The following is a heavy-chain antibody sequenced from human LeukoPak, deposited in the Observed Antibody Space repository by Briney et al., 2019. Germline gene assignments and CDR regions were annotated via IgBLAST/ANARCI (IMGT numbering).Heavy chain of an antibody. Sequence: PGGSLRLSCAASGFTVSSNYMSWVRQAPGKGLEGVSVIYSGGSTYYADSVKGRFTISRDNSKNTLYLQMNSLRAEDTAVYYCAKDQGYGDHPLVGGVGGYFDYWGQGTLVTVSS. CDR1: GFTVSSNY. CDR2: IYSGGST. J-gene: IGHJ4*02. D-gene: IGHD4-17*01. V-gene: IGHV3-66*01. CDR3: AKDQGYGDHPLVGGVGGYFDY.